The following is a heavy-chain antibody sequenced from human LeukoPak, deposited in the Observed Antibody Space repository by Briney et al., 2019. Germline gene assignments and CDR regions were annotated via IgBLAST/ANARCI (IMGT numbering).Heavy chain of an antibody. Sequence: GGSLRLSCAASGFTFSAHYMGWVRQAPGKGLEWVARIRDKDNTYTIVYAAAVKGRISILRDDAKNSLYLQMNSLKTEDTDVYYCVREDTTYYNVDYWGQGTLLTVSS. CDR1: GFTFSAHY. CDR2: IRDKDNTYTI. J-gene: IGHJ4*02. D-gene: IGHD3-10*02. CDR3: VREDTTYYNVDY. V-gene: IGHV3-72*01.